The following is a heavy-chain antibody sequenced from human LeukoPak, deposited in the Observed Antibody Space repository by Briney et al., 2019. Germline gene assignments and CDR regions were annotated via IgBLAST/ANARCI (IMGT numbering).Heavy chain of an antibody. CDR1: GGSISSGGYS. J-gene: IGHJ5*02. CDR2: IYYSGST. Sequence: SSETLSLTCAVSGGSISSGGYSWSWIRQPPGKGLEWIGYIYYSGSTYYNPSLKSRVTISVDTSKNQFSLKLSSVTAADTAIYYCARVGDYGDYVNWFDPWGPGTLVTVSS. CDR3: ARVGDYGDYVNWFDP. D-gene: IGHD4-17*01. V-gene: IGHV4-30-2*01.